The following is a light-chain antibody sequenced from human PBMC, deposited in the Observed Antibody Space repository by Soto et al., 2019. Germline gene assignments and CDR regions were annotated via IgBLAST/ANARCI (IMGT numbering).Light chain of an antibody. CDR1: QSISSY. J-gene: IGKJ5*01. CDR2: DAS. V-gene: IGKV1-39*01. CDR3: QQLHGYPIT. Sequence: DIQMTQSPSSLSASVGDRVTITCRASQSISSYLNWYQQKPGKAPKLLIYDASSLQSGVPSRFSGSGSGTDFTLTISSLQPEDFATYYCQQLHGYPITFGQGTRLEI.